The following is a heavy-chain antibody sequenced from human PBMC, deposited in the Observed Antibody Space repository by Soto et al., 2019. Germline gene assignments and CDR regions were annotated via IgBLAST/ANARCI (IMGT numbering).Heavy chain of an antibody. CDR2: ISYDGSNK. V-gene: IGHV3-30-3*01. D-gene: IGHD3-22*01. CDR1: GFTFSSYA. J-gene: IGHJ4*02. Sequence: PGGSLRLSCAASGFTFSSYAMHWVRQAPGKGLEWVAVISYDGSNKYYADNVKGRFTISRDNSKNTLYLQMNSLRTEDTAVHYCVRDGNHYDSSGPCFDYWGQGTLVTVSS. CDR3: VRDGNHYDSSGPCFDY.